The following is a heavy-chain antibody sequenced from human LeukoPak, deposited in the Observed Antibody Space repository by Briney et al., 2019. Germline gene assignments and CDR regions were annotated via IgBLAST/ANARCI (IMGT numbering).Heavy chain of an antibody. CDR2: ISGSDGST. CDR1: GFTFSSYA. CDR3: AKGEMVAATHFDY. D-gene: IGHD2-15*01. J-gene: IGHJ4*02. Sequence: GGSLRLSCAASGFTFSSYAMSWVRQAPGKGLEWVSTISGSDGSTYYADSVKGRFTISRDNSKNTLYLQMNSLRAEDTAVYYCAKGEMVAATHFDYWGQGTLVTVSS. V-gene: IGHV3-23*01.